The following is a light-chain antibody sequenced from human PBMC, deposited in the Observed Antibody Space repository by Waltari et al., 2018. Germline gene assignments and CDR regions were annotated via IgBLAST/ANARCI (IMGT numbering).Light chain of an antibody. CDR2: KAS. V-gene: IGKV1-5*03. J-gene: IGKJ4*01. Sequence: DIQMTQSPSTLSASVGDRVTITCRTSQSISTWLAWYQQKPGKAPKLLIYKASSLENEVPSRFSGSGSGTEFTLTISSLQPDDFATFYCQQYKSYPPTFGGGTKVDI. CDR3: QQYKSYPPT. CDR1: QSISTW.